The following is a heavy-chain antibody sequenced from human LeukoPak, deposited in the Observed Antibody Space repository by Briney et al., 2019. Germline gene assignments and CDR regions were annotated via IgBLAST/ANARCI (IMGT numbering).Heavy chain of an antibody. CDR3: VKEEYYNDRSGYLYNYYYGMDV. Sequence: GGSLRLSCSASGFNFSTYTMHWVRQAPGKGLEYVSAMSSNGGSTYYADSVKGRFTISRDNSKNTLYLQMSSLRAEDTAVYYCVKEEYYNDRSGYLYNYYYGMDVWGQGTTVTVSS. CDR2: MSSNGGST. D-gene: IGHD3-22*01. V-gene: IGHV3-64D*09. CDR1: GFNFSTYT. J-gene: IGHJ6*02.